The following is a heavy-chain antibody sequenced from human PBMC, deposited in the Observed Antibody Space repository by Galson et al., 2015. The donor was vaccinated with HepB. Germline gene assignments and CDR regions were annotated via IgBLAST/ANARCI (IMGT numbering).Heavy chain of an antibody. CDR3: AKAASGSYPRYNWFDP. J-gene: IGHJ5*02. Sequence: SLRLSCAASGFTFSSYAMSWVRQAPGKGLEWVSAISGSGGSTYYADSVKGRFTISRDNSKNTLYLQMNSLRAEDTAVYYCAKAASGSYPRYNWFDPWGQGTLVTVSS. V-gene: IGHV3-23*01. CDR2: ISGSGGST. D-gene: IGHD3-10*01. CDR1: GFTFSSYA.